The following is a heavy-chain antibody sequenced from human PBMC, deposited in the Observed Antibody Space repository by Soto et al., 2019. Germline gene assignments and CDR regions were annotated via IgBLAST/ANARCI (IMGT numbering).Heavy chain of an antibody. CDR3: AREAASDPSFYYHYMDV. Sequence: QEQLVQSGADVKKPGAPVKVSCKASGYTFSNYNINWVRQASGQGLEWMGWMNPDSGNTGYAEKFQGRVTMTRNSSISTAYMELSGLRSEDTAVYYCAREAASDPSFYYHYMDVWGKGTTVTVSS. D-gene: IGHD3-10*01. CDR1: GYTFSNYN. J-gene: IGHJ6*03. CDR2: MNPDSGNT. V-gene: IGHV1-8*01.